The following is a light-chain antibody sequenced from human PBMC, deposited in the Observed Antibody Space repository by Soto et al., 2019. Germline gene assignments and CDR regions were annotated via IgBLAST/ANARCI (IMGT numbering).Light chain of an antibody. Sequence: EIVLTQSPATLSLSPVERATLSCRASQSVSSYLAWYQQKPCQTPRLLIYDTSTRATGVPTRFSGSRSGAEFTLTINSLQSEDFAVYYCQPYNNWPLTFGGGSKVDIK. J-gene: IGKJ4*01. CDR3: QPYNNWPLT. V-gene: IGKV3-15*01. CDR1: QSVSSY. CDR2: DTS.